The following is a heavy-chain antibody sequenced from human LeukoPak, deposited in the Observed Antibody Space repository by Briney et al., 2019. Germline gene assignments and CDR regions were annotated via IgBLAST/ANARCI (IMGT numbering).Heavy chain of an antibody. V-gene: IGHV3-23*05. CDR2: SR. D-gene: IGHD3-22*01. Sequence: SRYYSDSVKGRFTISRDNSKNTLYLQMNSLRAEDTAVYYCAKFRNYYDSSGYYWKGYYFDYWGQGTLVTVSS. CDR3: AKFRNYYDSSGYYWKGYYFDY. J-gene: IGHJ4*02.